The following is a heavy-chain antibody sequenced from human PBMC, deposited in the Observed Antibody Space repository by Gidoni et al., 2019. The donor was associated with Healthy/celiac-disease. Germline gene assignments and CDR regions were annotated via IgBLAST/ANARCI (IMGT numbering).Heavy chain of an antibody. J-gene: IGHJ5*02. D-gene: IGHD3-22*01. CDR1: GGSISSGGYY. CDR3: ARANSPYYYDSSGYYGGWFDP. Sequence: QVQLQESGPGLVKPSQTLSLTCTVPGGSISSGGYYWSWIRQHPGKGLEWIGYIYYSGSTYYNPSLKSRVTISVDTSKNQFSLKLSSVTAADTAVYYCARANSPYYYDSSGYYGGWFDPWGQGTLVTVSS. V-gene: IGHV4-31*03. CDR2: IYYSGST.